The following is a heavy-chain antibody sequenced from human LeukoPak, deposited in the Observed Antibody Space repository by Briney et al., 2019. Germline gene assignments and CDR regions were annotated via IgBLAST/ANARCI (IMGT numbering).Heavy chain of an antibody. J-gene: IGHJ4*02. V-gene: IGHV4-4*07. Sequence: TSETLSLTCTVSGDSITSYYWSWIRQSAEKGLEWIGRIYTTGTTNYNPSLKGRVTVSVDTSKNQFFLKLRSVTAADTAVYYCARDVGASNFDSWGQGVQVTVSS. D-gene: IGHD1-26*01. CDR2: IYTTGTT. CDR1: GDSITSYY. CDR3: ARDVGASNFDS.